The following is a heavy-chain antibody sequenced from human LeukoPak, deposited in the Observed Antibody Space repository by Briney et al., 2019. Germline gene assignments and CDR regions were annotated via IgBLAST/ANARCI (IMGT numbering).Heavy chain of an antibody. Sequence: SDTLSLACTVSGGSLSSYYWSWIRQPPGKGLEWIGYIYYSGSTNYNPSLKSRVTISVDTSKNQFSLKLSSVTAADTAVYYCARLYYDSSGYQGYYYYMDVWGKGTTVTVSS. J-gene: IGHJ6*03. V-gene: IGHV4-59*07. CDR2: IYYSGST. CDR3: ARLYYDSSGYQGYYYYMDV. D-gene: IGHD3-22*01. CDR1: GGSLSSYY.